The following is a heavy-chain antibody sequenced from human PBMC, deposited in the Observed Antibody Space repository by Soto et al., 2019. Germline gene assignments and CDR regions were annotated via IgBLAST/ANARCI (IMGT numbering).Heavy chain of an antibody. J-gene: IGHJ6*02. V-gene: IGHV3-13*01. CDR3: ARSITGPTPKYYYYYRMDV. D-gene: IGHD1-20*01. Sequence: GGSLRLSCAASGFTFSSYDMHWVRQATGKGLEWVSAIGTAGDAYYPGSVKGRFTISRENAKNSLYLQMNSLRAGDTAVYYCARSITGPTPKYYYYYRMDVWGQGTTVTVSS. CDR1: GFTFSSYD. CDR2: IGTAGDA.